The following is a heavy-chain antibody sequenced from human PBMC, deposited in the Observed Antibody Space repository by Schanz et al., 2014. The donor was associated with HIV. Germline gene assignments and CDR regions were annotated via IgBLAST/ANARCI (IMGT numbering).Heavy chain of an antibody. CDR1: GFIFNDYA. CDR3: AREGESSGRAGRFDL. Sequence: QVQLVESGGRVVQPGRSLRLSCAASGFIFNDYAMTWVRQAPGKGLEWVAGMSHDGFSKYFADSVKGRFAISREDSKNTVHLQMDSLRPEDTAVYYCAREGESSGRAGRFDLWGQGAMVTVSS. CDR2: MSHDGFSK. J-gene: IGHJ3*01. V-gene: IGHV3-30*09. D-gene: IGHD6-19*01.